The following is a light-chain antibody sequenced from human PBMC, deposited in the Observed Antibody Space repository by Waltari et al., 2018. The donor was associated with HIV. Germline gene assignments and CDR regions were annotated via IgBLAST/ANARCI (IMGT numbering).Light chain of an antibody. CDR3: SSYTSSSLEI. Sequence: QSALTQPTSVSGSPGQSITISCTGTSSAVGGYNYVSWYQQHPGKAPKLMIYEVTNRPSGFSNRFSGSKSGNTASLTISGLQVEDEADYYCSSYTSSSLEIFGGGTKLTVL. J-gene: IGLJ2*01. CDR2: EVT. CDR1: SSAVGGYNY. V-gene: IGLV2-14*03.